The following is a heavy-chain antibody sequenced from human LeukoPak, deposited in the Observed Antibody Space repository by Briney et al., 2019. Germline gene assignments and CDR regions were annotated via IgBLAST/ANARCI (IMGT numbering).Heavy chain of an antibody. CDR1: GDSISRSDW. V-gene: IGHV4-28*05. CDR2: IYYSGRI. D-gene: IGHD1-26*01. J-gene: IGHJ3*01. Sequence: SETLSLTCAVSGDSISRSDWWAWIRQPPGKGLEWLGNIYYSGRIYHNPSLQTRVITSVDSSKNQFSLRLASVTAVDTAVYYCAKTRSGTYYGDSFDVWGQGILVTVSS. CDR3: AKTRSGTYYGDSFDV.